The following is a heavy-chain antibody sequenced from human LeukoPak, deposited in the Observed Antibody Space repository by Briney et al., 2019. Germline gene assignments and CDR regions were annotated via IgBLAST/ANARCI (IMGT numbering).Heavy chain of an antibody. CDR3: ARASINLLDVDY. J-gene: IGHJ4*02. D-gene: IGHD1-26*01. CDR1: GGSISSSSYY. V-gene: IGHV4-39*07. CDR2: IYYSGST. Sequence: SETLSLTCTVSGGSISSSSYYWGWIRQPPGKGLEWIGSIYYSGSTYYNPSLKSRVTISVDTSKNQFSLKLSSVTAADTAVYYCARASINLLDVDYWGQGTLVTVSS.